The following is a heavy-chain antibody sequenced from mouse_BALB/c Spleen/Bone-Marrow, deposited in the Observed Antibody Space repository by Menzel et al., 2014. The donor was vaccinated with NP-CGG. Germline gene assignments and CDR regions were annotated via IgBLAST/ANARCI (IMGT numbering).Heavy chain of an antibody. Sequence: QVQLKESGAELAEPGASVKMSCKASGYTFTDYWMHWVKQRPGQGLEWIGYINPSSGYTEYNQKFKDKATLTADKSSSTAYMQLNILTSEDSAVYYCARRYGSLWYFDVWGAGTTVTVSS. J-gene: IGHJ1*01. D-gene: IGHD1-1*01. CDR1: GYTFTDYW. CDR2: INPSSGYT. V-gene: IGHV1-7*01. CDR3: ARRYGSLWYFDV.